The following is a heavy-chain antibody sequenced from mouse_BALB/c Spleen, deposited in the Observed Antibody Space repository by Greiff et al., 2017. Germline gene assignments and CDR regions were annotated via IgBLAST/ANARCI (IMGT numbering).Heavy chain of an antibody. D-gene: IGHD5-5*01. CDR1: GFTFSSYG. CDR3: ARGLPFAY. CDR2: INSNGGST. J-gene: IGHJ3*01. Sequence: QVESGGGLVQPGGSLKLSCAASGFTFSSYGMSWVRQTPDKRLELVATINSNGGSTYYPDSVKGRFTISRDNAKNTLYLQMSSLKSEDTAMYYCARGLPFAYWGQGTLVTVSA. V-gene: IGHV5-6-3*01.